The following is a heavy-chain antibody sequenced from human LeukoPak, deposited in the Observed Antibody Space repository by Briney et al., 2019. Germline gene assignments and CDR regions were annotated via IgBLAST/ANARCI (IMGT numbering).Heavy chain of an antibody. CDR2: ISSSGSTI. D-gene: IGHD3-9*01. V-gene: IGHV3-11*04. J-gene: IGHJ5*02. Sequence: GGSLRLSCAASGFTFSDYYMSWIRQAPGKGLEWVSYISSSGSTIYYADSVKGRFTISRDNAKNSLYPQMNSLRAEDAAVYYCARALTQYDILTGYNWFDPWGQGTLVTVSS. CDR3: ARALTQYDILTGYNWFDP. CDR1: GFTFSDYY.